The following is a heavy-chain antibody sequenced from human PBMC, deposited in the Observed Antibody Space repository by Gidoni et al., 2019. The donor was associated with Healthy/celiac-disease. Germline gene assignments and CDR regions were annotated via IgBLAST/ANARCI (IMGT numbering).Heavy chain of an antibody. Sequence: HLHHSGHGLLNTSFPLSLPCAFSCYSISSGYYWGWIRQPPGKGLEWIGSIYHSGRTYYNPSLKSRGTISVDTSKNKVSLKLSYVTAADTAVYYCARKGIEVAGLDYWGQGTMVTVSS. D-gene: IGHD6-19*01. J-gene: IGHJ4*02. V-gene: IGHV4-38-2*01. CDR1: CYSISSGYY. CDR3: ARKGIEVAGLDY. CDR2: IYHSGRT.